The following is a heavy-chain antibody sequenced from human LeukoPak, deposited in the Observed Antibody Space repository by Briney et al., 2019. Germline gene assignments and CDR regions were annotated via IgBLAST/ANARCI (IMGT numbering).Heavy chain of an antibody. Sequence: SETLSLTCTVSGGSISSHYWSWIRQPPGKGLEWIGYIYYSGSTNYNPSLKSRVTISVDTSKNQFSLKLSSVTAADTAVYYCARDPLLAGYYDYWGQGTLVTVSS. CDR2: IYYSGST. V-gene: IGHV4-59*11. CDR3: ARDPLLAGYYDY. CDR1: GGSISSHY. J-gene: IGHJ4*02. D-gene: IGHD3-22*01.